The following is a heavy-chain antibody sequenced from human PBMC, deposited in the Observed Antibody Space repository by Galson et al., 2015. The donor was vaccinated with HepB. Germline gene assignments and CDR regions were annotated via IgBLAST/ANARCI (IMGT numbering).Heavy chain of an antibody. Sequence: SLRLSCAASGFTFNSYAFHWVRQAPGKGLEWVAVISYDGGNKYYADSVKGRFTISRDNSKNRLYLQMNSLSAEDTAVYYCARDGVGLDIVVVPAAILAFDIWGQGTMVTVSS. D-gene: IGHD2-2*02. CDR2: ISYDGGNK. V-gene: IGHV3-30-3*01. J-gene: IGHJ3*02. CDR1: GFTFNSYA. CDR3: ARDGVGLDIVVVPAAILAFDI.